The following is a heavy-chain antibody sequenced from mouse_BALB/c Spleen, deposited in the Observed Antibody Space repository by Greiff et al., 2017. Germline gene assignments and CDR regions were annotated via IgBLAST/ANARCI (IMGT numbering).Heavy chain of an antibody. CDR1: GYTFTSYW. V-gene: IGHV1-7*01. CDR3: ARTITRYFDY. J-gene: IGHJ2*01. D-gene: IGHD2-4*01. Sequence: QVQLQQSGAELAKPGASVKMSCKASGYTFTSYWMHWVKQRPGQGLEWIGYINPSTGYTEYNQKFKDKATLTADKSSSTAYMQLSSLTSEDSAVYYCARTITRYFDYWGQGTTLTVSS. CDR2: INPSTGYT.